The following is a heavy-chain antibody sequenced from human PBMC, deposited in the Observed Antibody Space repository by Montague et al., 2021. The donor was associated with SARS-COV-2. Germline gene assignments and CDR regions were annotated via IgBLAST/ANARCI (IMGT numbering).Heavy chain of an antibody. CDR1: GGSFSGYS. J-gene: IGHJ5*02. CDR2: INHSGST. V-gene: IGHV4-34*01. D-gene: IGHD2-21*02. Sequence: SETLSLTCAVYGGSFSGYSWSWIRQPPGKGLEWTGEINHSGSTXXXPSXXXRVTISVDTSKNQFSLRLSSVTAADTAVYYCARRSRVVTAIWALRTSLTSWFDPWGQGTLVTVSS. CDR3: ARRSRVVTAIWALRTSLTSWFDP.